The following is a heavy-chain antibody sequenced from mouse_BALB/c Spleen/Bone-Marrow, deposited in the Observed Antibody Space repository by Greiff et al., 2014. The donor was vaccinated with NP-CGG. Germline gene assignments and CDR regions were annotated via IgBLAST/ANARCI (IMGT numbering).Heavy chain of an antibody. CDR2: ISYSGNT. Sequence: EVHLVESGPSLVKPSQTLSLTCSVTGDSITSGYWNWIRKFPGNKLEYMGYISYSGNTYYNPSLKSRIFITRDTSKNQYYLQLNSVTTEGTATYYCATYDGYCFDYWGQGTTLTVSS. V-gene: IGHV3-8*02. J-gene: IGHJ2*01. D-gene: IGHD2-3*01. CDR1: GDSITSGY. CDR3: ATYDGYCFDY.